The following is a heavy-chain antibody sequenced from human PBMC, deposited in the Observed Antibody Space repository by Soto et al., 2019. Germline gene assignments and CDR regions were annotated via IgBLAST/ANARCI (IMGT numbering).Heavy chain of an antibody. CDR2: INHSGST. CDR3: ARSGYGDYPSLYYYYYYMDV. Sequence: QVQLQQWGAGLLKPSETLSLTCAVYGGSFSGYYWSWIRQPPGKGLEWIGEINHSGSTNYNPSLKSRVTISVDTSKNQFSLKLSSVTAADTAVYYCARSGYGDYPSLYYYYYYMDVWGKGTTVTVSS. J-gene: IGHJ6*03. D-gene: IGHD4-17*01. CDR1: GGSFSGYY. V-gene: IGHV4-34*01.